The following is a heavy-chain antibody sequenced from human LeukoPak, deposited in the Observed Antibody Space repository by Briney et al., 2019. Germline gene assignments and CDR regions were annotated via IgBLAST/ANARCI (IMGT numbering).Heavy chain of an antibody. Sequence: KAGGSLRLSCAASGFTITTYTMNWVRQAPGKGLEWVSSITTSSSYIYYADSVKGRFTISRDNAKNSLYLQMNSLRVEDTAVYYCARHVVGLGFDYWGQGTLVTVSS. V-gene: IGHV3-21*01. CDR1: GFTITTYT. CDR3: ARHVVGLGFDY. D-gene: IGHD3-22*01. CDR2: ITTSSSYI. J-gene: IGHJ4*02.